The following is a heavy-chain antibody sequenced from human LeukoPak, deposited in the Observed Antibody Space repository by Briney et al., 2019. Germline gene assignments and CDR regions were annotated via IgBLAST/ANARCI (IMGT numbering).Heavy chain of an antibody. CDR2: INPSDSYT. J-gene: IGHJ3*02. V-gene: IGHV5-10-1*01. D-gene: IGHD1-1*01. Sequence: GESLKISRTGSGYNFTTYWISWVRQMPGKGLEWMGRINPSDSYTNYIPSFQGHVTISADKSISTAYLQWSSLKASDTAMYYCARQDYWNAFDIWGQGTMIIVSS. CDR1: GYNFTTYW. CDR3: ARQDYWNAFDI.